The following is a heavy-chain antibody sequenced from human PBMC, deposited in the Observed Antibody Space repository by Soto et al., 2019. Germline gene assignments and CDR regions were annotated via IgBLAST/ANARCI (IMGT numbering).Heavy chain of an antibody. CDR1: GYTFTGYY. Sequence: ASVKVSSKASGYTFTGYYMHSVRQAPEQGLEWMGWINPNSGGTNYAQKFQGWVTMTRDTSSSTAYMELRRLRSDDTAVYYCARMIAVAGPRVHENWFERWGQGSRVTV. CDR3: ARMIAVAGPRVHENWFER. D-gene: IGHD6-19*01. V-gene: IGHV1-2*04. CDR2: INPNSGGT. J-gene: IGHJ5*02.